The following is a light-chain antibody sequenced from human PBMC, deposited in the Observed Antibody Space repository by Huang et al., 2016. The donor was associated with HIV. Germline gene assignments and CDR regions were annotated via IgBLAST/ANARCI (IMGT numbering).Light chain of an antibody. CDR2: GAS. CDR1: QNITCHF. CDR3: HQYGNSPQT. J-gene: IGKJ1*01. Sequence: VLTQSPGTLSLSPGERATLSCRASQNITCHFLAWYQQRLGQAPRLLIYGASSRATGIPDRFSGNGSGPDFTLSITRLEPEDFAVYYCHQYGNSPQTFGQGTRVEIK. V-gene: IGKV3-20*01.